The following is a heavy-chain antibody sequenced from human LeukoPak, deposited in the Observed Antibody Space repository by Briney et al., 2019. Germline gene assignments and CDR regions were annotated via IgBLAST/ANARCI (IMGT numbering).Heavy chain of an antibody. CDR1: GFTFSSYG. Sequence: GGSLRLSCAASGFTFSSYGMHWVRQAPGKGLEWVAVIWYDGSNKYYADSVKGRFTISRDNSKNTLYLQMNSLRAEDTAVYYCAKDLDDTAMVTAFDYWGQGTLVTVSS. D-gene: IGHD5-18*01. J-gene: IGHJ4*02. CDR2: IWYDGSNK. V-gene: IGHV3-33*06. CDR3: AKDLDDTAMVTAFDY.